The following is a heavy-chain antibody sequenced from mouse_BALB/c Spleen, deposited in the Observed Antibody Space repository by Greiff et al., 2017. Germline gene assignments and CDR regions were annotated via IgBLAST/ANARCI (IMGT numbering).Heavy chain of an antibody. V-gene: IGHV5-12-2*01. CDR3: AGITRGGFAY. D-gene: IGHD2-4*01. CDR2: ISNGGGST. J-gene: IGHJ3*01. CDR1: GFTFSSYT. Sequence: EVKLMESGGGLVQPGGSLKLSCAASGFTFSSYTMSWVRQTPEKRLEWVAYISNGGGSTYYPDTVKGRFTISRDNAKNTLYLQMSSLKSEDTAMYYCAGITRGGFAYWGQGTLVTVSA.